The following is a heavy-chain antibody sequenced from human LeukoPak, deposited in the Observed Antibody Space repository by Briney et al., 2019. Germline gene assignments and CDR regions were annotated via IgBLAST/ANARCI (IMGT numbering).Heavy chain of an antibody. Sequence: SQTLSLTCTVSGGSISSGDYYWSWIRQPPRKGLEWIGYIYYSGSTYYNPSLKSRVTISVDTSKNQFSLKLSSVAAADTAVYYCARASTVVWWFDPWGQGTLVTVSS. V-gene: IGHV4-30-4*01. CDR2: IYYSGST. CDR3: ARASTVVWWFDP. J-gene: IGHJ5*02. CDR1: GGSISSGDYY. D-gene: IGHD4-23*01.